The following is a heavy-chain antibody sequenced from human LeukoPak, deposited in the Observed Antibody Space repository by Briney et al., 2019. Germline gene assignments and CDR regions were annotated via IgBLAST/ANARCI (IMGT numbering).Heavy chain of an antibody. CDR2: ISGSGGST. CDR1: GFTFSSYA. D-gene: IGHD1-1*01. CDR3: ALRGVRYVY. V-gene: IGHV3-23*01. J-gene: IGHJ4*02. Sequence: PGGSLRLSCAASGFTFSSYAMSWVRQAPGKGLEWVSAISGSGGSTYYADSVKGRFTISRDNSKNTLYLQMDGLRAEDTALYYCALRGVRYVYWGQGTLVTVSS.